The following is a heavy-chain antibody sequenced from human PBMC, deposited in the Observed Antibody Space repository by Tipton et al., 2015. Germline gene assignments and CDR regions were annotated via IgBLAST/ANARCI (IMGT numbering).Heavy chain of an antibody. CDR2: IDFRGST. J-gene: IGHJ6*02. CDR1: GGSIDSYY. D-gene: IGHD5-24*01. V-gene: IGHV4-59*01. Sequence: TLSLTCTVSGGSIDSYYWSWIRQPPGKRLEWIGYIDFRGSTEYNPSVKSRVSISVDRSKNQFSLKMSSVIAADTAVYYCARDLEHGMDVWGQGTTVTVSS. CDR3: ARDLEHGMDV.